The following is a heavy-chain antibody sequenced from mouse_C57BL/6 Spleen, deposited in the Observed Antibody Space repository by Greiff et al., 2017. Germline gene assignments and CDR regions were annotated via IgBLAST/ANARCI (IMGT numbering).Heavy chain of an antibody. Sequence: EVKLMESGGGLVKPGGSLKLSCAASGFTFSDYGMHWVRQAPEKGLEWVAYISSGSSTIYYADTVKGRFTISRDNAKNTLFLQMTSLRSEDTAMYYCATITTVPHFDYWGQGTTLTVSS. J-gene: IGHJ2*01. CDR3: ATITTVPHFDY. V-gene: IGHV5-17*01. D-gene: IGHD1-1*01. CDR1: GFTFSDYG. CDR2: ISSGSSTI.